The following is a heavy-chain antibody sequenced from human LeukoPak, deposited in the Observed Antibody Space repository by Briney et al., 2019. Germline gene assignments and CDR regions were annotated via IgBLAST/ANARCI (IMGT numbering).Heavy chain of an antibody. J-gene: IGHJ4*02. V-gene: IGHV3-53*01. CDR1: GFTVSSNY. CDR3: ARSRIAAAGIDY. D-gene: IGHD6-13*01. Sequence: GGSLSLSFAASGFTVSSNYMSWVRQAPGKRLEWVSVIYSGGSTYYADSVKGRFTISRDNSKNTLYLQMNSLRAEDTAVYYCARSRIAAAGIDYWGQGTLVTVSS. CDR2: IYSGGST.